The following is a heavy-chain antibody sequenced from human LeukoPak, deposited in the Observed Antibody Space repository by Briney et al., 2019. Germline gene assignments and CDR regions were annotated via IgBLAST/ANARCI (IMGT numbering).Heavy chain of an antibody. CDR3: ARSNYYDFWSGYYAFDI. CDR1: GGSISSYY. CDR2: IYTSRST. V-gene: IGHV4-4*07. J-gene: IGHJ3*02. D-gene: IGHD3-3*01. Sequence: SETLSLTCTVSGGSISSYYWSWIRQPAGKGLEWIGRIYTSRSTNYNPSLKSRVTMSVDTSKNQFSLKLSSVTAADTAVYYCARSNYYDFWSGYYAFDIWGQGTMVTVSS.